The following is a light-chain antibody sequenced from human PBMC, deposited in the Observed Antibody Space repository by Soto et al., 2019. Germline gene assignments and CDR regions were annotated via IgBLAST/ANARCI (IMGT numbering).Light chain of an antibody. CDR1: QSVSGN. J-gene: IGKJ5*01. CDR3: QQYNSWPPIT. CDR2: SAS. Sequence: IVMTQSPATLSVSPWERATLSCRASQSVSGNLAWYQQKPGQAPRLLIYSASTRATGIPARFSGSGSGTEFTLTISSLQSEDVAVYYCQQYNSWPPITFGQGTRLEIK. V-gene: IGKV3-15*01.